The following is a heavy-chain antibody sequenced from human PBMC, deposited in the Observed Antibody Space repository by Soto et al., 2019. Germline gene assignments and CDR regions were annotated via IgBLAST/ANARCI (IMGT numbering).Heavy chain of an antibody. Sequence: SVKVSCKASGGTFSSYAISWVRQAPGQGLEWMGGIIPISGTANYAQKFQGRVTITADESTSTAYMELSSLRSEDTAVYYCASPLMAGQVPDAFDIWGQGTMVTVS. J-gene: IGHJ3*02. CDR3: ASPLMAGQVPDAFDI. V-gene: IGHV1-69*13. CDR1: GGTFSSYA. CDR2: IIPISGTA.